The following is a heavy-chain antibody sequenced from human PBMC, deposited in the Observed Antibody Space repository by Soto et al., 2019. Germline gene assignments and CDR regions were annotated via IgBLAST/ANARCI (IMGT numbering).Heavy chain of an antibody. V-gene: IGHV3-64*01. Sequence: EVQLVESGGGLVQPGGSLRLSCAASGFTFSGYSMFWVRQAPGKGLEYVSAINTNGVNTFYAKSVKGRFTISRDNSKSTMYLQMGSLSAEDMAVYYCARGRVEDSSGWATYFDYWGQGTLVTVSS. D-gene: IGHD6-19*01. J-gene: IGHJ4*02. CDR3: ARGRVEDSSGWATYFDY. CDR2: INTNGVNT. CDR1: GFTFSGYS.